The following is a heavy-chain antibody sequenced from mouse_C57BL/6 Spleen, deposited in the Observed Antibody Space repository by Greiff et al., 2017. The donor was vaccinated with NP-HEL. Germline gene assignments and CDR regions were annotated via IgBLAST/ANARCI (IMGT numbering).Heavy chain of an antibody. V-gene: IGHV1-81*01. CDR1: GYTFTSYG. D-gene: IGHD4-1*01. J-gene: IGHJ4*01. CDR2: IYPRSGNT. CDR3: AGHWDYHSAMDY. Sequence: VQLVESGAELARPGASVKLSCKASGYTFTSYGISWVKQRPGQGLEWIGEIYPRSGNTYYNEKFKGKATLTADKSSSTAYMELRSLTSEDSAVDFCAGHWDYHSAMDYWGQGTSVTVSS.